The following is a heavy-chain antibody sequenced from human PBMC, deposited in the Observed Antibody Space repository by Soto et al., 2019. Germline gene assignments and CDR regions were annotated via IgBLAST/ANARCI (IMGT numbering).Heavy chain of an antibody. CDR2: ITFSGNTV. J-gene: IGHJ6*02. CDR1: GFTFSDSY. D-gene: IGHD3-16*02. CDR3: ASVSWREKYGMDV. V-gene: IGHV3-11*01. Sequence: QVQLVESGGGLVKPGGSLRLSCAASGFTFSDSYMSWIRQAPGKGLEWISDITFSGNTVYYADSLKGRFTISRDNAKNSLYLQMNRLRAEDTAVYYCASVSWREKYGMDVWGQGTTVTVSS.